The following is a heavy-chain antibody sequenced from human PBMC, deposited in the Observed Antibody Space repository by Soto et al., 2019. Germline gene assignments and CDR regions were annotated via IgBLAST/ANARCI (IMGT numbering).Heavy chain of an antibody. J-gene: IGHJ4*02. Sequence: SETLSLTCTVSGGSISSSSYYWGWIRQSPGKGLEWIGSFYYSGSTYYNPSLKSRVTISVDTSKNQFSLKLSSVTAADTAVYYCARHYGYGVFDHWGQGTLVTVSS. V-gene: IGHV4-39*01. CDR1: GGSISSSSYY. D-gene: IGHD5-18*01. CDR3: ARHYGYGVFDH. CDR2: FYYSGST.